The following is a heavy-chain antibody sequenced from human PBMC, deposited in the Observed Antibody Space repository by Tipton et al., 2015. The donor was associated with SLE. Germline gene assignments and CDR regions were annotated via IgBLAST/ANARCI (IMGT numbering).Heavy chain of an antibody. CDR2: IYYSGST. Sequence: TLSLTCTVSGDSISSYYWSWIRQPPGKGMEWIGYIYYSGSTNYNPSLKSRVTISVDTSKNQFSLKLSSVTAADTAVYYCATGVRLSAYFQHWGQGTLVTVS. CDR1: GDSISSYY. V-gene: IGHV4-59*01. D-gene: IGHD3-16*02. J-gene: IGHJ1*01. CDR3: ATGVRLSAYFQH.